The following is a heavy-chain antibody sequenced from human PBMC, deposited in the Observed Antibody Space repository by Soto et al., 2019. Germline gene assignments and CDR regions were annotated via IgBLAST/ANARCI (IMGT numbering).Heavy chain of an antibody. Sequence: LRLSCAASGFTFDDYAMHWVRQAPGKGLEWVSGISWNSGSIGYADSVKGRFTISRDNAKNSLYLQMNSLRAEDTALYYCAKGQSSSSAEGYYYGMDVWGQGTTVTVSS. J-gene: IGHJ6*02. CDR2: ISWNSGSI. CDR1: GFTFDDYA. V-gene: IGHV3-9*01. CDR3: AKGQSSSSAEGYYYGMDV. D-gene: IGHD6-6*01.